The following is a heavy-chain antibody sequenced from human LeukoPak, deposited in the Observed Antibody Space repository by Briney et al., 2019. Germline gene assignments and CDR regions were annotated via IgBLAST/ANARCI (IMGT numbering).Heavy chain of an antibody. CDR1: GYTFTSYG. CDR3: ARAPGYYDSSGYDIPPDDAFDI. CDR2: INPNSGGT. Sequence: ASVKVSCKASGYTFTSYGISWVRQAPGQGLEWMGWINPNSGGTMYAQKFQGRVAMTRDTSINTAYMELSRLTSDDTAVYYCARAPGYYDSSGYDIPPDDAFDIWGQGTMVTVSS. D-gene: IGHD3-22*01. V-gene: IGHV1-2*02. J-gene: IGHJ3*02.